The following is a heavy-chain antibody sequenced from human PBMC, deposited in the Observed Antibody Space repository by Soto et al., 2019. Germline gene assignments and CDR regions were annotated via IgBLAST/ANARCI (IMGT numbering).Heavy chain of an antibody. D-gene: IGHD4-17*01. CDR3: ARGSSDDYGDYGLYYYYGMDV. Sequence: SETLSLTCTVSGGSISSYYWSWIRQPPGKGLEWIGYIYYSGSTNYNPSLKSRVTISVDTSKNQFSLKLSSVTAADTAVYYCARGSSDDYGDYGLYYYYGMDVWGQGTTVTVSS. CDR2: IYYSGST. J-gene: IGHJ6*02. V-gene: IGHV4-59*01. CDR1: GGSISSYY.